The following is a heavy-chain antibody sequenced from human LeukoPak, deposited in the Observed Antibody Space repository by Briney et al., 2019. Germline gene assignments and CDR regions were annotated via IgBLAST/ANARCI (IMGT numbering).Heavy chain of an antibody. CDR1: GYTFTGYY. J-gene: IGHJ4*02. D-gene: IGHD3-22*01. Sequence: ASVKVSCKASGYTFTGYYMHWVRQAPGQGLEWMGWINPNSGGTNYAQKFQGRVTMTRDMSTSTVYMELSSLRSEDTAVYYCARGPDYYDSSGYPLPLDYWGQGTLVTVSS. V-gene: IGHV1-2*02. CDR2: INPNSGGT. CDR3: ARGPDYYDSSGYPLPLDY.